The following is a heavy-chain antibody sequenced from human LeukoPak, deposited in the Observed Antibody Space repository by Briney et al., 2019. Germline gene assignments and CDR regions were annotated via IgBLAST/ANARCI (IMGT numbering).Heavy chain of an antibody. CDR3: ARRLSSSGWSPLYYFDY. J-gene: IGHJ4*02. V-gene: IGHV4-34*01. Sequence: PSETLSLTCAVYGGSFSGYYWSWIRQPPGKGLEWIGEINHSGSTNYNPSLKSRVTISVDTSKNQFSLKLSSVTAADTAVYYCARRLSSSGWSPLYYFDYWGQGTLVTVSS. CDR1: GGSFSGYY. CDR2: INHSGST. D-gene: IGHD6-19*01.